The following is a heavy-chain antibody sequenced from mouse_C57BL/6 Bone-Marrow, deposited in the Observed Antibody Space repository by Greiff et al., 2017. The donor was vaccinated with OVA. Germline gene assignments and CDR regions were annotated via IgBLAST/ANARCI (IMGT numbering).Heavy chain of an antibody. V-gene: IGHV5-16*01. CDR3: ARAGLRWLLRDY. J-gene: IGHJ2*01. CDR1: GFTFSDYY. CDR2: INYDGSST. Sequence: EVKLEESGEGLVKPGSSMKLSCTASGFTFSDYYMAWVRQVPEKGLEWVANINYDGSSTYYLDSLKSRFIISRDNAKNILYLQMSSLKSEDTATYYCARAGLRWLLRDYWGQGTTLTVSS. D-gene: IGHD2-3*01.